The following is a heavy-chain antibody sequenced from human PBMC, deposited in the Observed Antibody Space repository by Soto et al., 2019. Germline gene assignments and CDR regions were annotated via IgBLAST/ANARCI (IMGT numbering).Heavy chain of an antibody. D-gene: IGHD6-19*01. CDR1: GFTFSSYA. Sequence: EVQLLESGGGLVQPGGSLRLSCAASGFTFSSYAMSWVRQAPGKGLEWVSAISGSGGSTYYADSVKGRFTISRDNSKNTLYLQMNSLRAEDTAVYYCAKGLRAVAGYYYYGMDVWGQGTTVTVSS. J-gene: IGHJ6*02. V-gene: IGHV3-23*01. CDR3: AKGLRAVAGYYYYGMDV. CDR2: ISGSGGST.